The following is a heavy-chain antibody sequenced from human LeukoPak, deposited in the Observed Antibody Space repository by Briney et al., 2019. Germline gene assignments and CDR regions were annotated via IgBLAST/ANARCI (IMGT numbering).Heavy chain of an antibody. CDR2: ISASGSTI. D-gene: IGHD3-3*01. Sequence: HPGGSLRLSCAASGFTFSSYAMSWVRQAPGKGLEWVSAISASGSTIYYADSVKGRFTISRDNAKNSLYLQMNSLRAEDTAVYYCAREKYDFWSGYPFDYWGQGTLVTVSA. V-gene: IGHV3-23*01. J-gene: IGHJ4*02. CDR3: AREKYDFWSGYPFDY. CDR1: GFTFSSYA.